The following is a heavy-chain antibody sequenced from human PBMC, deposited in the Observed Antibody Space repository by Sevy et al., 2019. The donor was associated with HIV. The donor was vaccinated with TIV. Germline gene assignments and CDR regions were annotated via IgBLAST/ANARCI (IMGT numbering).Heavy chain of an antibody. Sequence: ASVKVSCKASGGTFSCYAISWVRQAPGQGLEWMGGIIPIFGTANYAQKFQGRVTITADKSTSTAYMELSSLRSEDTTVYYCAARYYDFWSGYSPYRTPPHFDYWGQGTLVTVSS. D-gene: IGHD3-3*01. CDR3: AARYYDFWSGYSPYRTPPHFDY. J-gene: IGHJ4*02. CDR1: GGTFSCYA. V-gene: IGHV1-69*06. CDR2: IIPIFGTA.